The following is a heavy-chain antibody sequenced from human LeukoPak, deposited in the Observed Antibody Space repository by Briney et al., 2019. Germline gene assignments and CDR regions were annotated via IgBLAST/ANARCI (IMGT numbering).Heavy chain of an antibody. Sequence: ASVKVSCKASGYTFKSYAMNWVRLAPGQGLECLGWINTNTGNPTYAQGFTGRFVFSLDSSVSTAYLQISSLKAEDTGVYYCAREVAPGGFDYWGQGTLVTVSS. J-gene: IGHJ4*02. CDR3: AREVAPGGFDY. D-gene: IGHD4-23*01. CDR1: GYTFKSYA. V-gene: IGHV7-4-1*02. CDR2: INTNTGNP.